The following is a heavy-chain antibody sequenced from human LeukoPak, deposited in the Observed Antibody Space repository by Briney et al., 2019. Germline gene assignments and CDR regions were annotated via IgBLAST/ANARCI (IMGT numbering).Heavy chain of an antibody. J-gene: IGHJ5*02. CDR3: ARDTKDIVVVPAATWGIGWFDP. Sequence: ASVKVSCKASGYTFTSYTISWVRQAPGQGLEWMGRIIPILGIANYAQKFQGRVTITADKSTSTAYMELSSLRSEDTAVYYCARDTKDIVVVPAATWGIGWFDPWGQGTLITVSS. V-gene: IGHV1-69*04. CDR1: GYTFTSYT. D-gene: IGHD2-2*01. CDR2: IIPILGIA.